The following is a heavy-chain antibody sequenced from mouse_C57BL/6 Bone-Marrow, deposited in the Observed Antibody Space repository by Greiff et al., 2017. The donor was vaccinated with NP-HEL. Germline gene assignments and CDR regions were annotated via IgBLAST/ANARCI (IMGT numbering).Heavy chain of an antibody. V-gene: IGHV14-4*01. CDR3: TPLNAMDY. CDR1: GFNIKDDY. J-gene: IGHJ4*01. Sequence: VQLQQSGAELVRPGASVKLSCTASGFNIKDDYMHWVKQRPEQGLEWIGWIDPENGDTEYASKVQGKATITADTSSNTAYLQLSSLTSEDTAVYYCTPLNAMDYWGQGTSVTVSS. CDR2: IDPENGDT.